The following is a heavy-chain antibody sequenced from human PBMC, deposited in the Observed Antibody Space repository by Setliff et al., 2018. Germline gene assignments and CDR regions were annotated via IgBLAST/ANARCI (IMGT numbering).Heavy chain of an antibody. V-gene: IGHV4-61*09. J-gene: IGHJ6*03. CDR1: GGSISSDSHY. CDR2: IYSNGRT. Sequence: SETLSLTCTVSGGSISSDSHYWAWVRQTAGKGLELIGQIYSNGRTYDNPSLKSRLTISLDTSKNHFSLRLNSMTAADTAVYYCSRGITSGGYWGQRFLYLDVWGRGTTVTVSS. CDR3: SRGITSGGYWGQRFLYLDV. D-gene: IGHD3-22*01.